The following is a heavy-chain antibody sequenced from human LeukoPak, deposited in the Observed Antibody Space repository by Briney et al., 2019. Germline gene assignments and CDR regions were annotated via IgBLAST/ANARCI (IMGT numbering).Heavy chain of an antibody. CDR1: GYTFTAYY. Sequence: ASVTVSCKASGYTFTAYYLHWLRQAPGQGLEWMGWINPNSGGTNYAQKFQGRVTMTRDTSISTAYMELSRLRSDDTAVYYCARVGSTTGTTWRAFDIWGQGTMVTVSS. J-gene: IGHJ3*02. CDR2: INPNSGGT. V-gene: IGHV1-2*02. D-gene: IGHD1-1*01. CDR3: ARVGSTTGTTWRAFDI.